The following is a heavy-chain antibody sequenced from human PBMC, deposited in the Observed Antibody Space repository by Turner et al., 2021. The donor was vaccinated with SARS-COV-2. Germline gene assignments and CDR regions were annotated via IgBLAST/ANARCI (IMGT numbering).Heavy chain of an antibody. V-gene: IGHV3-21*01. Sequence: EVQVVESGGGLVKPGGSLRLSCPASDFPFSSYSMNWVRQAPGKGLEWVSSMSSRSSYIYYADSVKGRFTISRENAKNSLYLQMNSLRAEDTAVYYCAREDDFWSGYHHYGMDVWGQGTTVTVSS. D-gene: IGHD3-3*01. CDR3: AREDDFWSGYHHYGMDV. CDR1: DFPFSSYS. CDR2: MSSRSSYI. J-gene: IGHJ6*02.